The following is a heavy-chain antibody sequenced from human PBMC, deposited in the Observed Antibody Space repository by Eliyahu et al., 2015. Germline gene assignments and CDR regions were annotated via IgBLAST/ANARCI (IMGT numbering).Heavy chain of an antibody. D-gene: IGHD3-22*01. CDR3: ALEGGSSGPRWFDP. CDR2: ITPVFGTA. V-gene: IGHV1-69*01. Sequence: QMQLVQSGAEVKRPGSSVKVSCKASGGTFTSYXISWVRQAPGQGLEWLGGITPVFGTASYAPKFQGRVTITADESTNAAYMELSSLRSDDTALYYCALEGGSSGPRWFDPWGQGTLVTVSS. J-gene: IGHJ5*02. CDR1: GGTFTSYX.